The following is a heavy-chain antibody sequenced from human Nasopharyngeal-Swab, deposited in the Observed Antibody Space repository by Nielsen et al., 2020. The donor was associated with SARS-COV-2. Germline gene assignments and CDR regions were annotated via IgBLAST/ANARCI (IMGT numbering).Heavy chain of an antibody. Sequence: GESLKISCAASGFTFSTYPMHWVRQAAGKGLEWVAVISYDGSNKYYAASVKGRFTISRDNSKNTLYLQMNRLRPEDTAVYYCAREGGDSYGSGGAFDIWGQGTMVTVSS. CDR3: AREGGDSYGSGGAFDI. CDR1: GFTFSTYP. D-gene: IGHD5-18*01. V-gene: IGHV3-30-3*01. CDR2: ISYDGSNK. J-gene: IGHJ3*02.